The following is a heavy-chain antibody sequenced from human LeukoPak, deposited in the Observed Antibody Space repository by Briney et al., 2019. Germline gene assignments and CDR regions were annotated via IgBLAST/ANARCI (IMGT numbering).Heavy chain of an antibody. D-gene: IGHD3-16*01. CDR1: GFTFSSYG. CDR2: IWYDGSNK. V-gene: IGHV3-33*06. J-gene: IGHJ4*02. Sequence: GGSLRLSCAASGFTFSSYGMNWVRQAPGKGLERLAVIWYDGSNKYYADSVKGRFTISRDNFKNTMFLQMNSLRVEDTAVYYCAKSTYGSLGEIDYWGQGTLVTVSS. CDR3: AKSTYGSLGEIDY.